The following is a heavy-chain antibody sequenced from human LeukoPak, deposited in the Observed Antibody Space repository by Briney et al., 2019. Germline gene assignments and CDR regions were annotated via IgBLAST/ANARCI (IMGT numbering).Heavy chain of an antibody. V-gene: IGHV3-48*03. CDR1: GFTFSSFE. J-gene: IGHJ4*02. CDR2: VSSSGSTI. CDR3: ARVGSGWYDFDY. D-gene: IGHD6-19*01. Sequence: GGSLRLSCAASGFTFSSFEMIWVRQAPGKGLEWVSYVSSSGSTIYYADSIKGRFTISRHNSKNTLYLQMNSLRAEDTAVYYCARVGSGWYDFDYWGQGTLVTVSS.